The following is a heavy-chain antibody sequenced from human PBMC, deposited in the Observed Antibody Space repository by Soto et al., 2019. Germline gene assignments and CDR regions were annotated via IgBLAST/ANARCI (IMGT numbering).Heavy chain of an antibody. CDR1: RLTFSDYY. CDR2: ISSSGTTI. Sequence: QVQLVESGGGLVQPGGSLRLSCAASRLTFSDYYMSWIRQAPGKGLEWLSHISSSGTTIHYADSVKGRFTISRDNAKKSLFLQMNSLRAEDTAVYYCVARIQLWNRVDSWGQGTLVTVSS. D-gene: IGHD5-18*01. V-gene: IGHV3-11*01. CDR3: VARIQLWNRVDS. J-gene: IGHJ4*02.